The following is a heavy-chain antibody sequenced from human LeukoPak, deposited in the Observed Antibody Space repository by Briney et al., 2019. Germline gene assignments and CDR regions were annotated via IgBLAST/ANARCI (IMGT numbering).Heavy chain of an antibody. D-gene: IGHD6-19*01. CDR2: IKKDGRGK. V-gene: IGHV3-7*03. Sequence: GGSLRLSCAASGFTFSSYWMSWVRQAPGKGLEWVANIKKDGRGKYYVDSVKGRFTISRDNVNNSLYLQMNSLRAEDTAVYYCARGGGWYPDYWGQGTLVTVSS. J-gene: IGHJ4*02. CDR3: ARGGGWYPDY. CDR1: GFTFSSYW.